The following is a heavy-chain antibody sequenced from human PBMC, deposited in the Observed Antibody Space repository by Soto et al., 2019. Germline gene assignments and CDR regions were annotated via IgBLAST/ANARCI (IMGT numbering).Heavy chain of an antibody. CDR2: IYSSGST. CDR1: GDSISSYY. CDR3: VRSKTGPLPPIDS. J-gene: IGHJ4*02. Sequence: SETLSLTCTVSGDSISSYYWSWVRQPPGKGLEWIGYIYSSGSTEFHPSLKSRVTISVDTSKNQFSLKLSSVTAADTAVYYCVRSKTGPLPPIDSWGQGTLVTVSS. D-gene: IGHD7-27*01. V-gene: IGHV4-59*01.